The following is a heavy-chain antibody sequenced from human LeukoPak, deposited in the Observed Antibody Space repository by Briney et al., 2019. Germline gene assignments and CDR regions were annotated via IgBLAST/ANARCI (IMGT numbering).Heavy chain of an antibody. CDR2: ISYDGSNK. CDR3: AKDMYSSGWSFDY. CDR1: GFTFSSYG. J-gene: IGHJ4*02. Sequence: GGSLRLSCAASGFTFSSYGVHWVRQAPGKGLEWVAVISYDGSNKYYADSVKGRFTISRDNSKNTLYLQMNSLRAEDTAVYYCAKDMYSSGWSFDYWGQGTLVTVSS. V-gene: IGHV3-30*18. D-gene: IGHD6-19*01.